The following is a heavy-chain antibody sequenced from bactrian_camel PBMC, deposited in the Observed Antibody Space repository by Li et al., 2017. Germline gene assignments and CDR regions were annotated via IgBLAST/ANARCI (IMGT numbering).Heavy chain of an antibody. D-gene: IGHD2*01. Sequence: HVQLVESGGGSVQAGGSLKLSCTASTHSSTNCGVHWLRQAPGKEREGVAAIYTGAGITYYSDSVKGRFTISQDNARNTLYLQMNSLKPEDTAMYYCVAVESRKCYFLHRAPDYWGQGTQVTVS. CDR2: IYTGAGIT. J-gene: IGHJ4*01. V-gene: IGHV3S1*01. CDR1: THSSTNCG. CDR3: VAVESRKCYFLHRAPDY.